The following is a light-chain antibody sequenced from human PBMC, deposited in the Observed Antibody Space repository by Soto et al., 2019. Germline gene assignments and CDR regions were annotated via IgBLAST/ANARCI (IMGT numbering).Light chain of an antibody. V-gene: IGKV1-16*01. CDR2: AAS. J-gene: IGKJ1*01. CDR1: QSVGNF. Sequence: DIQMTQSPSSLSASVGDRVTITCRASQSVGNFLNWYQQKPGLPPKYLIYAASNLQSGVPSRFSGSGSGTEFTLTISSLQPDDFATYYCQHYNSYSEAFGQGTKVDI. CDR3: QHYNSYSEA.